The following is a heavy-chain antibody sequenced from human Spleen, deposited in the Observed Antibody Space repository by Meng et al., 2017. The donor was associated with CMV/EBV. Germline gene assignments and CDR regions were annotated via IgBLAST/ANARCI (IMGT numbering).Heavy chain of an antibody. J-gene: IGHJ5*02. CDR1: GFTVSSNY. D-gene: IGHD3-22*01. Sequence: LVRSGGGLVQPGGSLRLSCAASGFTVSSNYMSWVRQAPGKGLEWVSVIYSGGSTYYADSVKGRFTISRDNSKNTLYLQMNSLRAEDTAVYYCARDRGDYYDSSGYYHWGQGTLVTVSS. V-gene: IGHV3-66*01. CDR2: IYSGGST. CDR3: ARDRGDYYDSSGYYH.